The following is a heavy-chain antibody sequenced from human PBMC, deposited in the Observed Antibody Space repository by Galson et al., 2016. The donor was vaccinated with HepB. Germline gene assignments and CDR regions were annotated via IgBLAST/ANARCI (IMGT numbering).Heavy chain of an antibody. J-gene: IGHJ4*02. CDR2: INSDGSST. CDR1: GFTFRSYW. V-gene: IGHV3-74*01. CDR3: VAGGYDSRGYYKTDY. D-gene: IGHD3-22*01. Sequence: SLRLSCAASGFTFRSYWMHWVRQAPGKGLVWVSRINSDGSSTSYADSVKGRFTISRDNAKNTLYLQMNSLRAEDTAVYYCVAGGYDSRGYYKTDYWGQGTLVTVSS.